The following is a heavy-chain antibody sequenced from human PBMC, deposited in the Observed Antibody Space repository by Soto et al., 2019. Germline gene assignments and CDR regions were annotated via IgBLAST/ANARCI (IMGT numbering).Heavy chain of an antibody. Sequence: EVQLVQSGGGLAQPGGSLRLSCAASGITVSDRFMSWVRQAPGKGLEWVSLLYSGGSTYYADSVKGRFTISRDNSENTLYLQMNNLRAEDTAVYYCASRPGVLAPPVVLPLDFWGQGTLVTVSS. D-gene: IGHD2-15*01. CDR2: LYSGGST. CDR1: GITVSDRF. CDR3: ASRPGVLAPPVVLPLDF. J-gene: IGHJ4*02. V-gene: IGHV3-66*01.